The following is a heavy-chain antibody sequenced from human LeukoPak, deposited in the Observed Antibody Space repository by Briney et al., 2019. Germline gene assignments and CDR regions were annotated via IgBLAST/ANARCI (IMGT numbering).Heavy chain of an antibody. V-gene: IGHV4-59*01. CDR1: GGSISSYY. CDR2: IYYSGST. Sequence: SETLSLTCTVSGGSISSYYWSWIRQPPGKGLEWIGYIYYSGSTNYNPSLKSRVTISVDTCKNQFSLKLSSVTAADTAVYYCARGPPGYYYDSSGYFDYWGQGTLVTVSS. CDR3: ARGPPGYYYDSSGYFDY. J-gene: IGHJ4*02. D-gene: IGHD3-22*01.